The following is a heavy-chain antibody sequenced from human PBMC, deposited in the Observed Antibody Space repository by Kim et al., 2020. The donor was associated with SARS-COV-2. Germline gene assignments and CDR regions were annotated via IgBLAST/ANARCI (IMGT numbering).Heavy chain of an antibody. D-gene: IGHD3-3*01. J-gene: IGHJ4*02. CDR2: IYYSGST. V-gene: IGHV4-30-4*01. CDR1: GGSISSGDYY. CDR3: ARATRVLRGFDS. Sequence: SETLSLTCTVSGGSISSGDYYWTWIRQPPGKGLEWIGYIYYSGSTYYNPSLRSRVTISVDTSKNQFSLKLNSVTAADTAVYYCARATRVLRGFDSWGQGT.